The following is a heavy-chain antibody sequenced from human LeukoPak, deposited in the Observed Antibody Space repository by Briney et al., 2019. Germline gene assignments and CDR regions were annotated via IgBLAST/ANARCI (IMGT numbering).Heavy chain of an antibody. V-gene: IGHV3-23*01. CDR3: AKDRMYYYDSSGRLYFQH. D-gene: IGHD3-22*01. CDR1: GFTFSSYA. CDR2: ISGSGGST. Sequence: SGGSLRLSCAASGFTFSSYAMGWVRQAPGKGLEWVSAISGSGGSTYYADSVKGRFTISRDNSKNTLYLQMNSLRAEDTAVYYCAKDRMYYYDSSGRLYFQHWGQGTLVTVSS. J-gene: IGHJ1*01.